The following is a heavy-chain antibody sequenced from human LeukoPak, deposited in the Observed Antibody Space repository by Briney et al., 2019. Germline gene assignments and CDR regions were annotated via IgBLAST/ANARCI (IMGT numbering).Heavy chain of an antibody. J-gene: IGHJ3*02. CDR3: ARGPYSYDSSGAFDI. D-gene: IGHD3-22*01. CDR1: GGSISSYY. V-gene: IGHV4-59*08. CDR2: IYYSGST. Sequence: SETLSLTCTVSGGSISSYYWSWIRQPPGKGLEWIGYIYYSGSTNYNPSLKSRVTISIDTSKNQFSLKLSSVTAADTAVYFCARGPYSYDSSGAFDIWGQGTMVTVSS.